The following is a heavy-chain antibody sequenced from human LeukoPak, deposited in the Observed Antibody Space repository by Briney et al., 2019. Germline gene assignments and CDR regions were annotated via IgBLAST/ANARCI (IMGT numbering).Heavy chain of an antibody. D-gene: IGHD6-25*01. Sequence: PGGSLRLSCAASGFTFSRYEMNWVRQAPGKGLEWVSYISSGDSVIYYADSVKGRFTISRDNAKNSLYLQMNSLRADDAAVYYCARVGYHYGMDVWGQGITVTVSS. J-gene: IGHJ6*02. CDR1: GFTFSRYE. CDR2: ISSGDSVI. CDR3: ARVGYHYGMDV. V-gene: IGHV3-48*03.